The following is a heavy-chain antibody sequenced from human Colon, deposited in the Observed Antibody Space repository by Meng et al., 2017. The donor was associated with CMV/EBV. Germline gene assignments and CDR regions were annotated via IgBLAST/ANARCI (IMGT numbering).Heavy chain of an antibody. V-gene: IGHV4-59*01. Sequence: SETLSLTCTVSGGSISSYYCSWIRQPPGKGLEWIGYIYYSGSTNYNPSLKSRVTISVDTSKNQFSLKLSSVTAADTAVYYCARGGAIVVPARYYYYGMDVWGQGTTVTVSS. D-gene: IGHD2-2*01. CDR3: ARGGAIVVPARYYYYGMDV. J-gene: IGHJ6*02. CDR2: IYYSGST. CDR1: GGSISSYY.